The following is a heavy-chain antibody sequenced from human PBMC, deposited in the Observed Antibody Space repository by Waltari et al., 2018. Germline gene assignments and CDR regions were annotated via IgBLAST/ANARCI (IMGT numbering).Heavy chain of an antibody. V-gene: IGHV3-30*02. Sequence: QVQLVESGGGVVQPGGSLRLPCAASGFTFSSYGLNWVRQAPRKGLEWVAFMRYDGTNKYYVDFVKGRFTISRDNSKNTLYLQMNSLRGEDTAVYYCARDDRAARPAYWYFDLWGRGTLVTVSS. CDR2: MRYDGTNK. CDR1: GFTFSSYG. D-gene: IGHD6-6*01. J-gene: IGHJ2*01. CDR3: ARDDRAARPAYWYFDL.